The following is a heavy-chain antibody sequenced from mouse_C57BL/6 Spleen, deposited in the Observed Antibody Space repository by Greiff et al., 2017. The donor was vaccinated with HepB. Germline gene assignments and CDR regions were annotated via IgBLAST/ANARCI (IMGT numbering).Heavy chain of an antibody. D-gene: IGHD2-4*01. CDR2: IDPSDSYT. V-gene: IGHV1-69*01. J-gene: IGHJ2*01. CDR1: GYTFTSYW. CDR3: ARRVYDYDDGYFDY. Sequence: QVQLQQPGAELVMPGASVKLSCKASGYTFTSYWMHWVKQRPGQGLEWIGEIDPSDSYTNYNQKFKGKSTLTVDKSASTAYMQLSSLTSEDSAVYCCARRVYDYDDGYFDYWGQGTTLTVSS.